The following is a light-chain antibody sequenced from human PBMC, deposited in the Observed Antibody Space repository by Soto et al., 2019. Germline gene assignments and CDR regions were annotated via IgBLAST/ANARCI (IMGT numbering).Light chain of an antibody. CDR3: QQYDKWPPIT. V-gene: IGKV3D-15*01. J-gene: IGKJ5*01. CDR1: QSVSSY. CDR2: GAF. Sequence: EILMTQCPATLSVSPGERVTLSCRASQSVSSYLAWYPQKPGQAPRLLIYGAFTRANGIPARFSGSGSGTDFSLTISSLQSEACAFYDCQQYDKWPPITFGPGTRLEIK.